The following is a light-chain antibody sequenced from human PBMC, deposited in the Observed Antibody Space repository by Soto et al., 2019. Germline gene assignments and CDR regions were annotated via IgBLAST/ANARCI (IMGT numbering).Light chain of an antibody. CDR2: SDN. V-gene: IGLV1-40*01. CDR1: SSNIGAGYV. CDR3: QSYDNNSDYV. J-gene: IGLJ1*01. Sequence: VLTQPPSVSGAPGQRVTISCTGSSSNIGAGYVVHWYQQLPGAAPKLLIFSDNNRPSGVPDRFSGSKSGTSASLAITGLQTEDEADYYCQSYDNNSDYVFGSGTKVTVL.